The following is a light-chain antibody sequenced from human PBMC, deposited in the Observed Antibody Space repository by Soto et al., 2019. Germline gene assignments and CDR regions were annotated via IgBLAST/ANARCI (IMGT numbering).Light chain of an antibody. Sequence: EIVMKQSPATLYVSPGERATLSCRASQSVSSNLAWYQQKPGQAPRLLIYGASTRPTDIPARFNGSGSGTEFTLTISSLQSEDFAVYYCQQHNNWPRTFGKGTKVEIK. CDR2: GAS. V-gene: IGKV3-15*01. J-gene: IGKJ1*01. CDR1: QSVSSN. CDR3: QQHNNWPRT.